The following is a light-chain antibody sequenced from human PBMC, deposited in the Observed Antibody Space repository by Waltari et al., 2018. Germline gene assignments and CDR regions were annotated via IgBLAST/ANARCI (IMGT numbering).Light chain of an antibody. Sequence: SYELTQPPSVYVSPGQTANISCSGNKSADTYVCWYHQKPGQSPVLVIYQDVKRPSGIPERFSGSNSGNTATLTISGTQAMDEADYYCQTWDSTYVVFGGGTTLTVL. J-gene: IGLJ2*01. CDR2: QDV. CDR3: QTWDSTYVV. V-gene: IGLV3-1*01. CDR1: KSADTY.